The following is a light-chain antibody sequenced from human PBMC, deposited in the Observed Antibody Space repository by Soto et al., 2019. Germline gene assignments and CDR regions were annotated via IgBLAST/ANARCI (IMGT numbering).Light chain of an antibody. CDR1: QSVSKY. J-gene: IGKJ4*01. CDR2: DVS. Sequence: EIVLTQPPATLSLSPGERATLSCRASQSVSKYLAWYQQRPGQAPRLLIFDVSYRATGTPARFGGSGSGTDFTLTISSLEPEDFAVYYCQQRTNWQLTFGGGTRVEIK. CDR3: QQRTNWQLT. V-gene: IGKV3-11*01.